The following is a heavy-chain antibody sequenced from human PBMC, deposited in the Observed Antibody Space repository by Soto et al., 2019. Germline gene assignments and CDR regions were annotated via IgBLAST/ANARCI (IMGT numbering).Heavy chain of an antibody. Sequence: SETLSLTCTVSGGSISSYYWSWIRQPPGKGLEWIGYIYYSGSTNYNPSLKSRVTISVDTSKNQFSLKLSSVTAADTAVYYCARGRSTTSWFDPWGQGTLVTVSS. J-gene: IGHJ5*02. CDR2: IYYSGST. D-gene: IGHD2-2*01. CDR3: ARGRSTTSWFDP. V-gene: IGHV4-59*12. CDR1: GGSISSYY.